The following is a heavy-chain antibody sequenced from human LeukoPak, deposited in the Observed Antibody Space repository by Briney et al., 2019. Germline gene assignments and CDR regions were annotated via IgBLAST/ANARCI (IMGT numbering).Heavy chain of an antibody. CDR1: GYTFTSYG. CDR2: ISAYNGNT. Sequence: VASVKVSCKASGYTFTSYGISWVRQAPGQGLEWMGWISAYNGNTNYAQKLQGRVTMTTDTSTSTAYMELRSLRSDDTAVYYCASFPLGGSGSYSPERPGGYYYYYMDVWGKGTTVTISS. V-gene: IGHV1-18*01. CDR3: ASFPLGGSGSYSPERPGGYYYYYMDV. J-gene: IGHJ6*03. D-gene: IGHD3-10*01.